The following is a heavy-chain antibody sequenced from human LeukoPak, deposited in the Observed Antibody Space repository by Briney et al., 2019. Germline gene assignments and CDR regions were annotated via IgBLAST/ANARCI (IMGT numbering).Heavy chain of an antibody. Sequence: SETLSLTCAVYGGSFSGYYWSWIRQPPGKGLEWVGYISHSGSTNYSPSLKSRVTISLDTSKNQFSLKLSSVTAADTAVYYCAGHHPRNTVDFWGQGTLVTVSS. J-gene: IGHJ4*02. D-gene: IGHD2/OR15-2a*01. CDR3: AGHHPRNTVDF. CDR2: ISHSGST. V-gene: IGHV4-59*08. CDR1: GGSFSGYY.